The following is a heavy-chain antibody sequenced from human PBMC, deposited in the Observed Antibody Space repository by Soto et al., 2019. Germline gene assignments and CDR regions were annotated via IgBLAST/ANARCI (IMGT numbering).Heavy chain of an antibody. J-gene: IGHJ4*02. CDR3: ARSYGGNLVDPFDY. CDR2: IIPISGTA. CDR1: GGTFSSYA. Sequence: QVQLVQSGAEVKKPGSSVKVSCKASGGTFSSYAISWVRQASGQGLEWMGGIIPISGTANYAQKSQGRVTISADESTSTAYMELSSLRSEDTAVYYCARSYGGNLVDPFDYWGQGTRVTVSS. D-gene: IGHD4-17*01. V-gene: IGHV1-69*12.